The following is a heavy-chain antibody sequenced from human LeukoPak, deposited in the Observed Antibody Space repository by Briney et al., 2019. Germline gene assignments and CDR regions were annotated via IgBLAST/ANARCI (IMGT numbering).Heavy chain of an antibody. D-gene: IGHD3-16*01. Sequence: GASVKVSCKASGYTFTSYGISWVRQAPGQGLRWMGWINTYNGNTIYVQKLQGRVTMTTDTSTSTAYMELRSLRSDDTAVYYCARDLVHHRLLGTAYNWFDPWGQGTLVTVSS. V-gene: IGHV1-18*01. CDR3: ARDLVHHRLLGTAYNWFDP. CDR1: GYTFTSYG. CDR2: INTYNGNT. J-gene: IGHJ5*02.